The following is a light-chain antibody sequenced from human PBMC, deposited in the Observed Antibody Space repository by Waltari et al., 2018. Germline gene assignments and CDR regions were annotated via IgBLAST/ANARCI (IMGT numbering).Light chain of an antibody. CDR1: QSVLYSSNNKNY. J-gene: IGKJ4*01. CDR2: WAS. Sequence: DLVMTQSPESLAVSLGGRATINCQSSQSVLYSSNNKNYLAWYQQKPGQPPKLLIYWASTRESGVPDRFSGSGSGTDFTLTISSLQAEDVAVYYCQQYYSTPPTFGGGTKVEIK. CDR3: QQYYSTPPT. V-gene: IGKV4-1*01.